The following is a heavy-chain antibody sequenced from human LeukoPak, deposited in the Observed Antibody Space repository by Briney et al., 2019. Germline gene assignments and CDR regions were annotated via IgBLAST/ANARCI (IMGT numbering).Heavy chain of an antibody. J-gene: IGHJ6*03. CDR1: GYTFTGYY. V-gene: IGHV1-2*02. CDR2: INPNSGGT. D-gene: IGHD7-27*01. Sequence: ASVKVSCKASGYTFTGYYMHWVRQAPGQGLEWMGWINPNSGGTNYAQKLQGRVTMTTDTSTSTAYMELRSLRSDDTAVYYCARANWGGFSYYYCMDVWGKGTTVTVSS. CDR3: ARANWGGFSYYYCMDV.